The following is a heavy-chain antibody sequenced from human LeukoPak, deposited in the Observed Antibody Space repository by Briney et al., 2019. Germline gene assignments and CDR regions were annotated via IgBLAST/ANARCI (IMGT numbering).Heavy chain of an antibody. Sequence: PSQTLSLTCTVSGGSISSGGYFWSWIRQHPGKGLEWIGYIYYSGTTYYNPSLKSRVTISVDTSKNQFFLKLSSVTAADTAMYYCARDRFDYGGRKAFDIWGQGTMVTVSS. V-gene: IGHV4-31*03. CDR3: ARDRFDYGGRKAFDI. D-gene: IGHD4-23*01. CDR1: GGSISSGGYF. CDR2: IYYSGTT. J-gene: IGHJ3*02.